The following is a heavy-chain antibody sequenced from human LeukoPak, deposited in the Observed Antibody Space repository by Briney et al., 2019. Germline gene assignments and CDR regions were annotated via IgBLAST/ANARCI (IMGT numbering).Heavy chain of an antibody. V-gene: IGHV4-39*01. D-gene: IGHD5-18*01. J-gene: IGHJ4*02. CDR3: ARPIRGSYSYGYGHIDY. CDR1: DDSIRRSNYY. Sequence: SETLSLTCSVSDDSIRRSNYYWGWIRQPPGQGLEWVGNIDYSGSAYYNPSLKSRVTISVDTSKNKFSLKLSSVTAADTAVYYCARPIRGSYSYGYGHIDYWGQGTLVTVSS. CDR2: IDYSGSA.